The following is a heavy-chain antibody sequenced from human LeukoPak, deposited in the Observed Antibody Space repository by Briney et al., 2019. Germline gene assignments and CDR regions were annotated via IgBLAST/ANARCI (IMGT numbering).Heavy chain of an antibody. D-gene: IGHD5-18*01. J-gene: IGHJ4*02. V-gene: IGHV1-2*02. CDR2: INSNSGGT. CDR3: ARPPFLRGYSYGF. Sequence: ASVKVSCKASGYTFTGYYMHWVRQAPGQGLEWMGWINSNSGGTNYAQKFQGRVTMTRDTSISTAYMELSRLRSDDTAVYYCARPPFLRGYSYGFWGQGTLVTVSS. CDR1: GYTFTGYY.